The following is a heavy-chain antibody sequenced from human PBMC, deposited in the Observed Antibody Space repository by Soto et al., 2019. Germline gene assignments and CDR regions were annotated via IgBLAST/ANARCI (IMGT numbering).Heavy chain of an antibody. CDR2: INTAGDT. CDR3: ARYSSGWYGSFDY. J-gene: IGHJ4*02. Sequence: ESGGGLVQPGGSLRLSCAASGFTFSSYDMHWVRQATGKGLEWVSGINTAGDTYYPGSVKGRFTISRENAKNSLYLQMNSLRAEDTAVYYCARYSSGWYGSFDYWGQGTLVTVSS. V-gene: IGHV3-13*01. D-gene: IGHD6-19*01. CDR1: GFTFSSYD.